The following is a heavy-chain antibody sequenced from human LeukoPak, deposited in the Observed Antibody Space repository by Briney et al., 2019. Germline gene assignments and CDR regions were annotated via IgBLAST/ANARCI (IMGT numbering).Heavy chain of an antibody. D-gene: IGHD6-13*01. Sequence: GGSLRLSCAASGFTFNNYAMSWVRQAPGKGLEWVAVIWYDGSNKYYADSVKGRFTISRDNSKNTLYLQMNNLRAEDTAVYYCARRAWHSSSNRINWFDPWGQGTLVTVSS. J-gene: IGHJ5*02. CDR1: GFTFNNYA. CDR2: IWYDGSNK. V-gene: IGHV3-33*08. CDR3: ARRAWHSSSNRINWFDP.